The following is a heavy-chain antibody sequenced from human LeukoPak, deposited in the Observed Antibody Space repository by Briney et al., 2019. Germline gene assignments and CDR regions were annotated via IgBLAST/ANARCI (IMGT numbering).Heavy chain of an antibody. J-gene: IGHJ4*02. D-gene: IGHD4-17*01. CDR2: INPNSGGT. CDR3: ARSRNSHDYGDYYFDC. Sequence: ASVKVSCKASGNTFTGYYIHWVRQAPGQGLEWMGWINPNSGGTNYAQEFQGRVTMTRDTSISTAYMELRLRSDDTAVYYCARSRNSHDYGDYYFDCWGRGTLVTVSS. V-gene: IGHV1-2*02. CDR1: GNTFTGYY.